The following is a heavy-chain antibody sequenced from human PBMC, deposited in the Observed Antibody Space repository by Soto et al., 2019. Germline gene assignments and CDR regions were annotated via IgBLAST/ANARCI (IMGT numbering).Heavy chain of an antibody. Sequence: GSLRLSCAASGFTFSSYSMNWVRQAPGKGLEWVSSISSSSSYIYYADSVKGRFTISRDNAKNSLYLQMNSLRAEDTAVYYCARGIRRDYYDFWSAPGTFDYWGQGTLVTVSS. CDR1: GFTFSSYS. CDR3: ARGIRRDYYDFWSAPGTFDY. V-gene: IGHV3-21*01. D-gene: IGHD3-3*01. J-gene: IGHJ4*02. CDR2: ISSSSSYI.